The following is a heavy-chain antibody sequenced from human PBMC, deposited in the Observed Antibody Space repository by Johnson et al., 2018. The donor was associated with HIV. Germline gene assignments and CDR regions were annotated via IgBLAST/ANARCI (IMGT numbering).Heavy chain of an antibody. CDR1: GFTFSSYW. CDR3: AREAGGSYPDAFDF. Sequence: VQLVESGGGVVQPGGSLRLSCAASGFTFSSYWMSWVRQAPGKGLEWVANINQDGSAKYYVDSVTGRFTISRDNAKNSLYLQINSVRAEDTAVYYCAREAGGSYPDAFDFWGQGTMVTVSS. CDR2: INQDGSAK. D-gene: IGHD1-26*01. V-gene: IGHV3-7*01. J-gene: IGHJ3*01.